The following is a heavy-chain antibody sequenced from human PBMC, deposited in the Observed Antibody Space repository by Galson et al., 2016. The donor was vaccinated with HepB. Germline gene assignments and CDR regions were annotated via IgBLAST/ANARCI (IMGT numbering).Heavy chain of an antibody. J-gene: IGHJ4*02. Sequence: SVKVSCKASGYTFTSYYMHWVRQAPGQGLEWMGIINPSGGSTTYAQKFQVRVTMTRDTSTSTVYMELNSLRSEDTAVYYCAREGGYYDILTGYYRPFDIWGQGTLVTVSS. CDR3: AREGGYYDILTGYYRPFDI. CDR1: GYTFTSYY. V-gene: IGHV1-46*01. CDR2: INPSGGST. D-gene: IGHD3-9*01.